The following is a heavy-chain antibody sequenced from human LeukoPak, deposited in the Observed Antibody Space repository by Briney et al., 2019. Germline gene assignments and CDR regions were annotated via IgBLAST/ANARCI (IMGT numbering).Heavy chain of an antibody. Sequence: GGSLRLSCAASGFTFSSYAMSWVRQAPGKGLEWVSGISGSGDSTSYADSVKGRFTIFRDNSKNTVYPQMNSLRAEDTAVYYCAKERGYNYFDYWGQGTLVTVSS. CDR2: ISGSGDST. CDR3: AKERGYNYFDY. V-gene: IGHV3-23*01. J-gene: IGHJ4*02. D-gene: IGHD5-24*01. CDR1: GFTFSSYA.